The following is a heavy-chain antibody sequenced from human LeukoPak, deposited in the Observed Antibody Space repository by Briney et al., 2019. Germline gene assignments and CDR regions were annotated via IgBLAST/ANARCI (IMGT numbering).Heavy chain of an antibody. J-gene: IGHJ4*02. Sequence: GGSLRLSCAASGFTFSTYVMHWVRQAPGKGLEWVAVISKDGSNEDYADSVKARFSISRDNSKNTLFLQMNSLRVEDTAVYYCARESVARGLFDYWGQGTLVTVSS. CDR2: ISKDGSNE. V-gene: IGHV3-30*04. CDR3: ARESVARGLFDY. D-gene: IGHD5-12*01. CDR1: GFTFSTYV.